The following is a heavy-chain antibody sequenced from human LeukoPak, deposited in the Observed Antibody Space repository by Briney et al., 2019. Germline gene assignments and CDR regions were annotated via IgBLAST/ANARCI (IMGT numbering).Heavy chain of an antibody. Sequence: ASVKVSCKASGYSSTNYAFHWVRQAPGQGLEWMGWIHTGNGFTRYSQKFQGRVTITRDTSASTAYMELSSLGSEDTAVYYCARSEYDLQGSSARWPDYWGQGALVTVSS. V-gene: IGHV1-3*04. J-gene: IGHJ4*02. CDR1: GYSSTNYA. D-gene: IGHD2/OR15-2a*01. CDR2: IHTGNGFT. CDR3: ARSEYDLQGSSARWPDY.